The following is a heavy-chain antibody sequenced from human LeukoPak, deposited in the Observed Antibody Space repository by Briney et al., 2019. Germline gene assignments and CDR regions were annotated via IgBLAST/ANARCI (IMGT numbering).Heavy chain of an antibody. CDR2: IYYSGSS. CDR3: ARKSSGWFDY. D-gene: IGHD3-22*01. CDR1: GGSISTYY. V-gene: IGHV4-59*01. J-gene: IGHJ4*02. Sequence: SETLSLTCTVSGGSISTYYWSWLRQPPGKGLEWIGYIYYSGSSNYNPSLKSRVTISGDTSKNQFSLKLSSVTAADTAVYYCARKSSGWFDYWGQGTLVTVSS.